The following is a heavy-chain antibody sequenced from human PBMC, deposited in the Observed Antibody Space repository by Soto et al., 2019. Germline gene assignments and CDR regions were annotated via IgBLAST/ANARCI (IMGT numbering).Heavy chain of an antibody. D-gene: IGHD5-12*01. CDR3: AKDRSTATISGYFDY. Sequence: SETLSLTCTVSVRPITGDYWGWIRQPPGKALEYIGHIYYAGSTRYNPSLTSRVTISLDTSREQFSLKLTSVTAADTAVYYCAKDRSTATISGYFDYWGQGTLVTVSS. CDR1: VRPITGDY. V-gene: IGHV4-59*01. J-gene: IGHJ4*02. CDR2: IYYAGST.